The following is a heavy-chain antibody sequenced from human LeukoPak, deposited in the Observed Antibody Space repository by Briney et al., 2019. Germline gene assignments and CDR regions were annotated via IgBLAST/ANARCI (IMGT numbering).Heavy chain of an antibody. D-gene: IGHD5-24*01. CDR3: AKEFSFRDGYNHGFDN. Sequence: PGGSLRLSCAASGFSVSSNYMSWVRQAPGKGLEWVSVIRSGGNTEHADSVKGRFTISRDNSKNTLYPQMNSLRADDTAVYYCAKEFSFRDGYNHGFDNWGQGTLVTVSS. CDR1: GFSVSSNY. CDR2: IRSGGNT. J-gene: IGHJ4*02. V-gene: IGHV3-53*01.